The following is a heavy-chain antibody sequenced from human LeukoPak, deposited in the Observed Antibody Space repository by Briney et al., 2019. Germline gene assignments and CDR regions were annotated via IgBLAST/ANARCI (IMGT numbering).Heavy chain of an antibody. CDR1: GFTFRYAW. Sequence: GRSLRLSRAASGFTFRYAWMTWGSQARGRGLEWVGRLKSKADGGTTDYAAPVQGRFTISRDAPKNTLFLQMHSLQPEDTAVYSCTTGLREDDFWSGFDYWGQGTLVTVSS. CDR3: TTGLREDDFWSGFDY. CDR2: LKSKADGGTT. D-gene: IGHD3-3*01. V-gene: IGHV3-15*01. J-gene: IGHJ4*02.